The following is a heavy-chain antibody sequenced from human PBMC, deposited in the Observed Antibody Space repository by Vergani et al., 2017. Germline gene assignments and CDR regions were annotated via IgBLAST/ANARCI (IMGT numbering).Heavy chain of an antibody. J-gene: IGHJ4*02. CDR3: TTPTKWELRYYFDY. CDR2: IRPKTDGETT. V-gene: IGHV3-15*01. Sequence: EVQPVESRGGLVKPGGSLRLFRTTSGFPFSCAWMSSVRQAPVKGLLLVAPIRPKTDGETTDYAAPVKGRFTISRDDSKNTLYLQMNSLKTEYTAVYYCTTPTKWELRYYFDYWGQGTLVTVSS. CDR1: GFPFSCAW. D-gene: IGHD3-9*01.